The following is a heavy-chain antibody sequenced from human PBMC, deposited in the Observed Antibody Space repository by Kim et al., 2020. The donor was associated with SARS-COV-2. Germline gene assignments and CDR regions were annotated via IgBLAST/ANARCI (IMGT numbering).Heavy chain of an antibody. J-gene: IGHJ6*02. Sequence: GGSLRLSCAASGFAFSSYAMNWVRQAPGTGPEWVALISFDGNFKYYADSVQGRFTISRDASKNTVSLQMNSLRGEDTAVYYCARDAKVIIRGMTKKTYYYYGMDVWGQGTTVTVSS. D-gene: IGHD3-3*01. CDR3: ARDAKVIIRGMTKKTYYYYGMDV. CDR2: ISFDGNFK. CDR1: GFAFSSYA. V-gene: IGHV3-30*04.